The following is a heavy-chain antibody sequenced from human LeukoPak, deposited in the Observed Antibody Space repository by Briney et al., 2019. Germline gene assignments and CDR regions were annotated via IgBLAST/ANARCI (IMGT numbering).Heavy chain of an antibody. J-gene: IGHJ4*02. Sequence: PSETLSLTCTVSGYSISSGYYWGWIRQPPGKGLEWIGSIYHSGSTYYNPSLKSRVTISVDTCKNQFSLKLSSVTAADTAVYYCARGRGGSTVSTVDYWGQGTLVTVSS. CDR3: ARGRGGSTVSTVDY. CDR2: IYHSGST. V-gene: IGHV4-38-2*02. D-gene: IGHD3-16*01. CDR1: GYSISSGYY.